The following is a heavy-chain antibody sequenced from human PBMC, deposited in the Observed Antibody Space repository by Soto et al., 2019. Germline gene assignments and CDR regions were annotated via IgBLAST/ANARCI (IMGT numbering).Heavy chain of an antibody. V-gene: IGHV1-69*02. J-gene: IGHJ4*02. D-gene: IGHD2-15*01. CDR2: IIPILGLA. Sequence: QVQLVQSGAEVKKPGSSVKVSCKASGGTFSSYTISWVRQAPGQGLEGMGRIIPILGLANYAQKCQGRVKITADKSTSTAYMELSSLRSEDTAVYYCARGVVGGYCSGGSCSDYWGQGTLVTVSS. CDR1: GGTFSSYT. CDR3: ARGVVGGYCSGGSCSDY.